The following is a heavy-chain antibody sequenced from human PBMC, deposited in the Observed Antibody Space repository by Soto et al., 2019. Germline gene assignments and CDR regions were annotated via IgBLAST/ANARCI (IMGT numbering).Heavy chain of an antibody. J-gene: IGHJ4*02. Sequence: QITLKESGPTLVKPTQPLTLTCTFSGFSLSTSGVGVGWMRQPPGKALEWLALIYWDDDKRYSPSLKSRLSITKETTKNQVVLTMTNMDPVDTATYDCAHRRVDTVTKAAEKSKNGSFDYLGQGTLVTVSP. V-gene: IGHV2-5*02. D-gene: IGHD4-17*01. CDR2: IYWDDDK. CDR3: AHRRVDTVTKAAEKSKNGSFDY. CDR1: GFSLSTSGVG.